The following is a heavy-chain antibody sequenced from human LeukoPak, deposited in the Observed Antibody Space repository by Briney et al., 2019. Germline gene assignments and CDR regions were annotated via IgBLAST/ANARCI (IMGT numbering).Heavy chain of an antibody. CDR1: GFTFSSYG. CDR2: IWYDGRKE. D-gene: IGHD3-22*01. V-gene: IGHV3-30*02. Sequence: GGSLRLSCAASGFTFSSYGMHWVRQAPGKGLEWVALIWYDGRKEYYADSVKGRFTISRDNSKNTLYLQMSSLRAEDTAVYYCVKGRITMIVGVLGYWGQGTLVTVSS. J-gene: IGHJ4*02. CDR3: VKGRITMIVGVLGY.